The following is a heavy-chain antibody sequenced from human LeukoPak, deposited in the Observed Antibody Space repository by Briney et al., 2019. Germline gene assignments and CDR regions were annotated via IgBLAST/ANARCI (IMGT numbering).Heavy chain of an antibody. CDR2: IKQDGSEK. Sequence: PGGSLRLSCAAFGFTFSNAWMSWVRQAPGKGLEWVANIKQDGSEKYYVDSVKGRFTISRDNAKNSLYLQMNSLRAEDTAVYYCARGLVGRGWQGYYCYYMDVWGKGTTVTISS. CDR3: ARGLVGRGWQGYYCYYMDV. D-gene: IGHD6-19*01. J-gene: IGHJ6*03. CDR1: GFTFSNAW. V-gene: IGHV3-7*01.